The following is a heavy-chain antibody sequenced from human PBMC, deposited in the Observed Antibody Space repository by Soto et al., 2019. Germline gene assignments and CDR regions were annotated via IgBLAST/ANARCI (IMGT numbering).Heavy chain of an antibody. J-gene: IGHJ4*02. V-gene: IGHV1-18*01. CDR2: IRAYNGET. Sequence: GASVKVSCKTSGYTFITYGISWVRQAPGQGLDWMGWIRAYNGETNYAQNFQGRVTMTTDTSTSTAYMELRSLRSDDTAMYYCARGLGYDAEDYWGQGTLVTVSS. D-gene: IGHD2-2*01. CDR1: GYTFITYG. CDR3: ARGLGYDAEDY.